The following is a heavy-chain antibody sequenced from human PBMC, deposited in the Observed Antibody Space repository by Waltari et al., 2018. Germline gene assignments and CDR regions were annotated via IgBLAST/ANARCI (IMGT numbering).Heavy chain of an antibody. V-gene: IGHV1-18*01. J-gene: IGHJ4*02. CDR2: ISAYNGNT. CDR1: GYTFTSYG. D-gene: IGHD3-22*01. Sequence: QVQLVQSGAEVKKPGASVKVSCKASGYTFTSYGISWVRPAPGQGLEWMGWISAYNGNTNYAQKLQGRVTMTTDTSTSTAYMELRSLRSDDTAVYYCASSSDYYDSSGGGFDYWGQGTLVTVSS. CDR3: ASSSDYYDSSGGGFDY.